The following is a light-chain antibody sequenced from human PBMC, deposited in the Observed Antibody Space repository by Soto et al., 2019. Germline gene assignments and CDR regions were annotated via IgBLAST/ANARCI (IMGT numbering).Light chain of an antibody. CDR3: QQYNNYPRT. Sequence: DIQMTQSPSSLSASVGDRVTITCRASQDISNHLAWFQQKAGKAPKSLIDGASSLQSGGPSKFTGGGAGTDFTLTISNLQPEDFATYYCQQYNNYPRTFGGGTKVEIK. V-gene: IGKV1-16*02. J-gene: IGKJ4*02. CDR2: GAS. CDR1: QDISNH.